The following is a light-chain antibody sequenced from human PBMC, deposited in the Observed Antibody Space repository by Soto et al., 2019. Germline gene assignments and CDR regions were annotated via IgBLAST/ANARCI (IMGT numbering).Light chain of an antibody. V-gene: IGKV3-15*01. CDR1: ESVATN. CDR2: GAS. CDR3: QQYFEWPPMT. J-gene: IGKJ1*01. Sequence: EVLMAQSPAALSVYPGAEVKLSGRSSESVATNLAWYQQKPGQAPSLLLSGASTRAAGISDRFRGSGSGTEFTLTIRNLRSEDSGIYYCQQYFEWPPMTFGKGTKVAIK.